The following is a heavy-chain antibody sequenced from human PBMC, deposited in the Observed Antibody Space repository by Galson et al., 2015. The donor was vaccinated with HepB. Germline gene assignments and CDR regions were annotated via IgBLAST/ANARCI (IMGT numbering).Heavy chain of an antibody. Sequence: SVKVSCKASGYTFTSYGISWVRQAPGQGLEWMGWISAYNGNTNYAQKLQGRVTMTTDTSTSTAYMELRSLRSDDTAVYYCARSPPEGPIAAAGSYWGQGTLVTVSS. V-gene: IGHV1-18*04. CDR3: ARSPPEGPIAAAGSY. D-gene: IGHD6-13*01. J-gene: IGHJ4*02. CDR2: ISAYNGNT. CDR1: GYTFTSYG.